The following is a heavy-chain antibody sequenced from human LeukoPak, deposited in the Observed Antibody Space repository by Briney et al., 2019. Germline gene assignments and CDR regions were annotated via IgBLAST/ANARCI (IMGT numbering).Heavy chain of an antibody. V-gene: IGHV5-51*01. Sequence: GESLKISCQASGYNYNSYWIGWVRQMPGKGLEWMGIIYPGDSETRYSPSFQGQVTISADRSINTAYLQWASLKASDTGIYYCARQTSGSYPYWGHGTLVNVSS. CDR1: GYNYNSYW. CDR2: IYPGDSET. D-gene: IGHD1-26*01. J-gene: IGHJ4*01. CDR3: ARQTSGSYPY.